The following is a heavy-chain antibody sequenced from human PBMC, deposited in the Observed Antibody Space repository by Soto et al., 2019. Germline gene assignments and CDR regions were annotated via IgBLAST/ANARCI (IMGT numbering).Heavy chain of an antibody. V-gene: IGHV2-5*02. Sequence: QITLKESGPTLVKPTQTLTLTCTFSGFSLSTGVGVGWIRQPPGKALEWLALIYWDDDKRYSPSLKSRLTIIKDTSKNQVVLTMTNMDYVETATYYCARAQWFGDPFDYWGQGTLVTVSS. CDR3: ARAQWFGDPFDY. J-gene: IGHJ4*02. CDR2: IYWDDDK. CDR1: GFSLSTGVG. D-gene: IGHD3-10*01.